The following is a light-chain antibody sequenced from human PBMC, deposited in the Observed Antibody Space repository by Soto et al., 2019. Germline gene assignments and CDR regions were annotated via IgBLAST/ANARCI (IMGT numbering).Light chain of an antibody. J-gene: IGLJ2*01. V-gene: IGLV2-8*01. Sequence: QSVLTQPPSASGSPGQSVTISCTGTSSDIGGYNYVSWYQQHPGKAPKLIIYEVTKRPSGVPDRFSGSKSGNTASLTVSGLQAEDEADYYCYPYGDSDNLVVFGGGTQLTVL. CDR1: SSDIGGYNY. CDR3: YPYGDSDNLVV. CDR2: EVT.